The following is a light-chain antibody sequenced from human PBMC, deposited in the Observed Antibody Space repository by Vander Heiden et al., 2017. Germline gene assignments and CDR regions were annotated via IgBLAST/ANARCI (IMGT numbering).Light chain of an antibody. CDR2: WAS. J-gene: IGKJ2*01. CDR1: QSVLYSSNNKNY. V-gene: IGKV4-1*01. CDR3: HQYDIIPHT. Sequence: DIVMTQSPDSLAVSLGERATINCKSSQSVLYSSNNKNYLTWYQQKPGQPPKLLIYWASTRESGVPDRFSGSGSGTDFTLTISSLHAEDVAVYYCHQYDIIPHTFGQGTKMEIK.